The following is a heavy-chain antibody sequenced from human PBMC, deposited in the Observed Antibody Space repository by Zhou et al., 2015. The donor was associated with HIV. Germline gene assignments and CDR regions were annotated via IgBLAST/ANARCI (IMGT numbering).Heavy chain of an antibody. CDR1: GFTFSNYG. J-gene: IGHJ4*02. CDR3: ANLRRGY. Sequence: VQLVESGGGVVQPGRSLRLSCVASGFTFSNYGMHWVRQAPGKGLEWVANIKQDGSEKYYVAFVKGRFSISRDNPKNSLYMQMNSLRAEDTAVYYCANLRRGYWGQGTLVTVSS. V-gene: IGHV3-7*03. CDR2: IKQDGSEK.